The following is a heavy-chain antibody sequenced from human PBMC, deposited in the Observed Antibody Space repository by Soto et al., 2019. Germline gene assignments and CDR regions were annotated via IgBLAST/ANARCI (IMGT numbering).Heavy chain of an antibody. V-gene: IGHV3-30*18. CDR3: VKAHSCCGGDPYYFDH. D-gene: IGHD2-21*01. Sequence: QVQLVESAGGVVQPGRSLKLSCEASGFSFSSYGMHWVGQAPGKGLEWVAFISYEGSNTYYGDSVKGRFTISRNNFKNTLCLQMISLKDEDTAVYYCVKAHSCCGGDPYYFDHRGQGTLVVVS. J-gene: IGHJ4*02. CDR1: GFSFSSYG. CDR2: ISYEGSNT.